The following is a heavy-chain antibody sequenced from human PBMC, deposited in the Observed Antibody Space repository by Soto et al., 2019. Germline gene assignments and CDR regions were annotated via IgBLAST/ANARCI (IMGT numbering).Heavy chain of an antibody. Sequence: ASVKVSCKVSGYTFTSCAMHWVRQAPGQRLEWMGWINAGNGNTKYSQKFQGRVTITRDTSASTAYMELSSLRSEDTAVYYCARSIVVVTALDYWGQGTLVTVSS. V-gene: IGHV1-3*01. D-gene: IGHD2-21*02. J-gene: IGHJ4*02. CDR3: ARSIVVVTALDY. CDR1: GYTFTSCA. CDR2: INAGNGNT.